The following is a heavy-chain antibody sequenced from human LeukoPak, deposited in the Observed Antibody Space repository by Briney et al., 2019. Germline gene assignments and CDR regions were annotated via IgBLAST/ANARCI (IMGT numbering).Heavy chain of an antibody. CDR2: IKGKTDGGTT. D-gene: IGHD2-8*01. CDR3: TTDRGYCTNGVCYPNWFDP. J-gene: IGHJ5*02. Sequence: PGGSLRLSCAASGFTFSNAWMSWVRQAPGKRLEWVGRIKGKTDGGTTDYAAPVKGRFTISRDDSKNTLYLQMNSLKTEDTAVYYCTTDRGYCTNGVCYPNWFDPWGQGTLVTVSS. CDR1: GFTFSNAW. V-gene: IGHV3-15*01.